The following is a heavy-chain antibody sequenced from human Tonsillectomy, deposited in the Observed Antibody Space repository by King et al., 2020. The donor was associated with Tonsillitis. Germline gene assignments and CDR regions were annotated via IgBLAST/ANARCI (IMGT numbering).Heavy chain of an antibody. V-gene: IGHV3-23*04. CDR2: ISGSGGST. J-gene: IGHJ4*02. D-gene: IGHD3-22*01. CDR1: GFTFSSYA. Sequence: VQLVESGGGLVQPGGSLRLSCAASGFTFSSYAISWVRQAPGKGLEWVSGISGSGGSTYHADSVKGRFTISRDNSKNTLYLQMNSLRAEDTAVYYCAKQSNSGYYEYFDYWGQGTLVTVSS. CDR3: AKQSNSGYYEYFDY.